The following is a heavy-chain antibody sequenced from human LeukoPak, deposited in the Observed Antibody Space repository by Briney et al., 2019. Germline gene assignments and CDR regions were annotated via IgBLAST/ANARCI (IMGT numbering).Heavy chain of an antibody. V-gene: IGHV4-61*08. D-gene: IGHD1-26*01. CDR2: IYYSGST. CDR1: GGSISSGGYY. CDR3: ARRFSGSYGVYYFDY. J-gene: IGHJ4*02. Sequence: SETLSLTCTVSGGSISSGGYYWSWIRQHPGKGLEWIGYIYYSGSTNYNPSLKSRVTISVDTSKNQFSLKLSSVTAADTAVYYCARRFSGSYGVYYFDYWGQGTLVTVSS.